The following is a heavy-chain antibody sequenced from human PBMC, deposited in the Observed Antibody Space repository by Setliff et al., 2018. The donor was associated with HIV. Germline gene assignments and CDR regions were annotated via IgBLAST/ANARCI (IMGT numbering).Heavy chain of an antibody. CDR2: ISGSGGST. D-gene: IGHD2-21*01. V-gene: IGHV3-23*01. Sequence: GGSLRLSCAASGFTFSSAWMGWVRQAPGKGLEWVSVISGSGGSTYYPDSVKGRFTISRDNSKNTLYLQMNSLKTEDTAVYYCTTGTRLVDWGQGALVTVSS. J-gene: IGHJ4*02. CDR1: GFTFSSAW. CDR3: TTGTRLVD.